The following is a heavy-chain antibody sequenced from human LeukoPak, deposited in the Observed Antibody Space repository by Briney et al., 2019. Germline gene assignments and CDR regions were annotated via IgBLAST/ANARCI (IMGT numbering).Heavy chain of an antibody. CDR1: GGSISSGSYY. V-gene: IGHV4-61*02. Sequence: TSETLSLTCTVSGGSISSGSYYWSWIRQPAGKGLEWIGRIYISGSTNYNPSLKSRVTISVDTSKNQFSLKLSSVTAADTAVYYCARWGTYASTSNWFDPWGQGTLVTVSS. J-gene: IGHJ5*02. CDR2: IYISGST. CDR3: ARWGTYASTSNWFDP. D-gene: IGHD2-2*01.